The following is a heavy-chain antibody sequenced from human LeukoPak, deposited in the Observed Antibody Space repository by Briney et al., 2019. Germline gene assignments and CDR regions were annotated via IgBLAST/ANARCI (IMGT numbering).Heavy chain of an antibody. CDR1: GGSINSYY. J-gene: IGHJ3*02. CDR2: IYYSAST. D-gene: IGHD2/OR15-2a*01. V-gene: IGHV4-59*08. Sequence: AETLSLTCTASGGSINSYYWSWIRQPPGMGLEWIGYIYYSASTNYNPSLKSRVTISVDTSKNQFSLKLSSVTAADTAVYYCARFYDAFDIWGQGTMVTVSS. CDR3: ARFYDAFDI.